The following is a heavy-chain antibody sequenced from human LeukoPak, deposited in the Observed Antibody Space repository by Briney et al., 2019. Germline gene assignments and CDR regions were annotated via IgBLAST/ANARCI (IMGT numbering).Heavy chain of an antibody. J-gene: IGHJ6*03. CDR2: TYYGSKWYN. CDR1: GDSVSSNSAA. V-gene: IGHV6-1*01. Sequence: SQTLSLTCAISGDSVSSNSAAWNWIRQSPSRGLEWLGRTYYGSKWYNDYAVSVKSRITINPDTSKNQFSLQLNSVTPEDAAVYYCARERPYLRKTLYMDVWGKGTTVTVSS. D-gene: IGHD5-12*01. CDR3: ARERPYLRKTLYMDV.